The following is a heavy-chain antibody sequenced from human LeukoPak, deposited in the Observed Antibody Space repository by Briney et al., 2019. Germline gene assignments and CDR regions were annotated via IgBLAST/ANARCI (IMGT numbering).Heavy chain of an antibody. V-gene: IGHV3-7*01. CDR2: IKQDGSEK. Sequence: TGGSLRLSCVASGITFSRHWMKWVRQAPGKGLEWVANIKQDGSEKFYVDSVKGRFTISRDNAKNSLYLQMTSLRPEDTALYYCAGGTGWLIDSWGQGTLVTVS. D-gene: IGHD3-9*01. J-gene: IGHJ4*02. CDR3: AGGTGWLIDS. CDR1: GITFSRHW.